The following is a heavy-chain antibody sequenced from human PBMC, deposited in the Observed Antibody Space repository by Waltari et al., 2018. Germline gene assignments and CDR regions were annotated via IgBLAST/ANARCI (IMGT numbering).Heavy chain of an antibody. Sequence: QVQLVESGGGVVQPGRSLRLSCAASGFTFSSYGMHWVRQAPGKGLGWVEVIWYDGSNKYYADSVKGRFTISRDNSKNTLYLQMNSLRAEDTAVYYCARDMFGDYAGVDYWGQGTLVTVSS. J-gene: IGHJ4*02. CDR1: GFTFSSYG. CDR3: ARDMFGDYAGVDY. V-gene: IGHV3-33*01. CDR2: IWYDGSNK. D-gene: IGHD4-17*01.